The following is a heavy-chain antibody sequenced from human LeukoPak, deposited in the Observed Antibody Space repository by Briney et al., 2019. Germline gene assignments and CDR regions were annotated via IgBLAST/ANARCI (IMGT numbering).Heavy chain of an antibody. CDR1: GFTFTNGW. CDR2: IKSKTDDGTT. CDR3: ATGAAYSSAWTIDY. Sequence: PGGSLRLSCAASGFTFTNGWMSWVRQAPGKGLEWAGRIKSKTDDGTTDYAAPVKGRFTISRDDSKNTLYLQMSSLKTEDTAVYFCATGAAYSSAWTIDYWGQGTLVTVSS. V-gene: IGHV3-15*01. D-gene: IGHD6-19*01. J-gene: IGHJ4*02.